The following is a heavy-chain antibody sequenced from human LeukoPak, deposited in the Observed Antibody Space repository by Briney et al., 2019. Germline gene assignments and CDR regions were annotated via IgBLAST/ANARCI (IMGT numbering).Heavy chain of an antibody. CDR3: ARVRGIAALSPSIDY. J-gene: IGHJ4*02. V-gene: IGHV1-2*02. CDR2: INPNSGVT. CDR1: GYSFTGYY. D-gene: IGHD6-13*01. Sequence: GASVKVSCKASGYSFTGYYMHWVRQAPGQGLEWMEWINPNSGVTNYAQKFQGRVTMTRDTSISTAYMELSRLRSDDTAVYYCARVRGIAALSPSIDYWGQGTLVTVSS.